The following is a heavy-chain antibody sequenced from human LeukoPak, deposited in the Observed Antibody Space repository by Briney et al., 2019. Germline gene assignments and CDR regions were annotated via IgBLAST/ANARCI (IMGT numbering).Heavy chain of an antibody. Sequence: ASVKVSCKASRYTFTSYYMHWVRQAPGQGLEWMGIINPSGGSTSYAQKFQGRVTMTRDTSTSTVYMELSSLRSEDTAVYYCARAMGGGDWYFDLWGRGTLVTVSS. CDR3: ARAMGGGDWYFDL. CDR2: INPSGGST. V-gene: IGHV1-46*01. J-gene: IGHJ2*01. D-gene: IGHD2-21*01. CDR1: RYTFTSYY.